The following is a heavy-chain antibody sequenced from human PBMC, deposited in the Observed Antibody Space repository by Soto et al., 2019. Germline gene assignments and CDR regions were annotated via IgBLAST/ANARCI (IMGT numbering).Heavy chain of an antibody. V-gene: IGHV3-30-3*01. CDR1: GFTFSSYA. CDR2: ISYDGSNK. CDR3: AREKWIQLWSPFDY. D-gene: IGHD5-18*01. J-gene: IGHJ4*02. Sequence: GGSLRLSCAASGFTFSSYAMHWVRQAPGKGLEWVAVISYDGSNKYYADSVKGQFTISRDNSKNTLYLQMNSLRAEDTAVYYCAREKWIQLWSPFDYWGQGTLVTVSS.